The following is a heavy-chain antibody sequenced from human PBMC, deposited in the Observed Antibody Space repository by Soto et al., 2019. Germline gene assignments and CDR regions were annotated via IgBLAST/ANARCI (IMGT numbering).Heavy chain of an antibody. CDR1: GFTLSSYS. V-gene: IGHV3-21*01. D-gene: IGHD6-13*01. Sequence: GGSLRLSCAASGFTLSSYSMNWVRQAPGKGLEWVSSISSSSSYIYYADSVKGRFTISRDNAKNSLYLQMNSLRAEDTAVYYSARFLEGSSWSYYFDYWGQGTLV. CDR3: ARFLEGSSWSYYFDY. J-gene: IGHJ4*02. CDR2: ISSSSSYI.